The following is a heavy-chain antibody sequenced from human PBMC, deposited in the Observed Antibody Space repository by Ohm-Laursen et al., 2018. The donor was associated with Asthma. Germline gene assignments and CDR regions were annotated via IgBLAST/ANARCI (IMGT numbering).Heavy chain of an antibody. D-gene: IGHD2-2*01. J-gene: IGHJ5*02. CDR2: IIPIFGTA. CDR3: ARAIPEGVPAAMEESWFDP. V-gene: IGHV1-69*13. Sequence: GASVKVSCKASGGTFSSYAISWVRQAPGQGLEWMGGIIPIFGTANYAQKFQGRVTITADESTSTAYMELSSLRSEDTAVYYCARAIPEGVPAAMEESWFDPWGQGTLVTVSS. CDR1: GGTFSSYA.